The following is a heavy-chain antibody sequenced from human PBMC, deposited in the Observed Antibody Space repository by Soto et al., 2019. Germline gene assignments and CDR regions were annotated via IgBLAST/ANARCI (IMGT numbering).Heavy chain of an antibody. V-gene: IGHV4-39*01. D-gene: IGHD1-26*01. Sequence: SETLSLTCTVSGCSTSSSIYQWVWIRQPPGKGLEWIGNVYYNGNTYYNASLKSRLTISVDTSNNQFSLKVKSVTAADTAVYFCARLSGSYNDRYFDNWGQGTLVTVS. CDR2: VYYNGNT. CDR3: ARLSGSYNDRYFDN. CDR1: GCSTSSSIYQ. J-gene: IGHJ4*02.